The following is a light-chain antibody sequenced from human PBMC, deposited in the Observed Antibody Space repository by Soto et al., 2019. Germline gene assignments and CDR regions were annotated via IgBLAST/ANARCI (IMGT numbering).Light chain of an antibody. CDR3: QQYGTSLFS. J-gene: IGKJ3*01. CDR2: GAS. CDR1: QNVRSN. V-gene: IGKV3-20*01. Sequence: EIVMTQSTATLSVSPGERATLSCRASQNVRSNLAWYQQKPGQAPRLLIYGASTRATGIPDRFSGSGSGTDFTLTISRLEPEDFAVYYCQQYGTSLFSFGPGTKVDIK.